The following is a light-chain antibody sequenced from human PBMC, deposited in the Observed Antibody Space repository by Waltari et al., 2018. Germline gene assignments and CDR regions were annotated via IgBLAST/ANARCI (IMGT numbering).Light chain of an antibody. Sequence: QSVLTQPPSVSGDPGQRVTISSTGSSSNIGGYFVYWYQQFPGTAPKLLIYDNNKRPSGVSDRCSGSKSGTSASLTITGLQPGDEADYYCGAWDSSLSAWVFGGGTRLTVL. CDR2: DNN. J-gene: IGLJ2*01. V-gene: IGLV1-51*01. CDR1: SSNIGGYF. CDR3: GAWDSSLSAWV.